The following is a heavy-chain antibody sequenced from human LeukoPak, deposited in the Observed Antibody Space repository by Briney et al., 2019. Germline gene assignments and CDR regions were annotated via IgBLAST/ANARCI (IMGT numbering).Heavy chain of an antibody. Sequence: SGGSLRLSCAASGFTFSSYSMNWVRQAPGKGLEWVSSISSSSSYIYYADSVKGRFTISRDNAKNSLYLQMNSLRAEDTAVYYCAGDDSSGSYGMDVWGRGTTVTVSS. CDR3: AGDDSSGSYGMDV. CDR1: GFTFSSYS. V-gene: IGHV3-21*01. D-gene: IGHD3-22*01. CDR2: ISSSSSYI. J-gene: IGHJ6*02.